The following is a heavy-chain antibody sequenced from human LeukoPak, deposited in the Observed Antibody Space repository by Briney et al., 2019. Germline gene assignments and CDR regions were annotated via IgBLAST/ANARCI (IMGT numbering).Heavy chain of an antibody. Sequence: PGGPLELSWAASGFASSSHWMHWVRQARGRGLVWVSRINSDGSSTSYADSVKGRFTISRDNAKNTLYLQMNSLRAEDTAVYYCARGERYDILTGYYIWGQGTLVTISS. CDR2: INSDGSST. J-gene: IGHJ4*02. V-gene: IGHV3-74*01. CDR3: ARGERYDILTGYYI. CDR1: GFASSSHW. D-gene: IGHD3-9*01.